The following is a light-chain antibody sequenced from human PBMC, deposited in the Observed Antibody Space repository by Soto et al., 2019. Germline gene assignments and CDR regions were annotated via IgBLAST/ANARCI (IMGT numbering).Light chain of an antibody. V-gene: IGLV1-44*01. CDR3: AAWDDSLNGFGV. Sequence: QSVLTQPPSASGTPGQRVTISCSGSNSNIGSHTVHWYQQLPGTPPKLLIYSINQRPSGVPDRFSGSKSGTSASLAISGLQSDDEADYYCAAWDDSLNGFGVFGGGTQLTVL. CDR2: SIN. J-gene: IGLJ3*02. CDR1: NSNIGSHT.